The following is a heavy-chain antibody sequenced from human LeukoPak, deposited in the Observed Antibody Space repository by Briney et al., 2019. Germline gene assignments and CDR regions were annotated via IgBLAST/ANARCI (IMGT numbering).Heavy chain of an antibody. CDR1: GYTLTKLS. CDR2: FDPEDGET. CDR3: ATSPSAGYYFE. D-gene: IGHD3-22*01. V-gene: IGHV1-24*01. J-gene: IGHJ4*02. Sequence: GASVKASCKVSGYTLTKLSMHWVRQAPGKGLEWMGGFDPEDGETIYAQKFQGRVTMTEDTSTDTAYMELSSLRSEDTAVYYCATSPSAGYYFEWGQGTLVTVSS.